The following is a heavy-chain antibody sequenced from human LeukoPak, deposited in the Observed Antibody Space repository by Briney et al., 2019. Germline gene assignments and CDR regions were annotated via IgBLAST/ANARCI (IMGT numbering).Heavy chain of an antibody. Sequence: SETLSLTCTVSGGSINSDHWSWIRQPPGKGLEWIGCISYTGSTHYNPSLKSRVTILVDTSKNYFSLKLSSVTAADTAVYYCASVRGLGVITPYLDYWGQGTLVTVSS. V-gene: IGHV4-59*08. J-gene: IGHJ4*02. D-gene: IGHD3-16*02. CDR3: ASVRGLGVITPYLDY. CDR2: ISYTGST. CDR1: GGSINSDH.